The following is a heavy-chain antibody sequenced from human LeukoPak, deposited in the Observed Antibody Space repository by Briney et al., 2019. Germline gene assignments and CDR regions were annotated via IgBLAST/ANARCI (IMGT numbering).Heavy chain of an antibody. J-gene: IGHJ4*02. CDR3: ARARRYCSGGSCYSSKSHDY. CDR1: GGSISSYY. D-gene: IGHD2-15*01. CDR2: IYYSGST. Sequence: SETLSLTCTVSGGSISSYYWSWIRQPPGKGLEWIGYIYYSGSTNYNPSLKSRVTISVDTSKNPFSLKLSSVTAADTAVYYCARARRYCSGGSCYSSKSHDYWGQGTLVTVSS. V-gene: IGHV4-59*12.